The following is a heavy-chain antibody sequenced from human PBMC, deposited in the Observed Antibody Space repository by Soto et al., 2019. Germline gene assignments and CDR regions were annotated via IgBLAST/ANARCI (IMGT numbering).Heavy chain of an antibody. CDR1: GAVVYSGENY. D-gene: IGHD5-18*01. Sequence: LSLTCSVSGAVVYSGENYWSWVRLPPGNGLEWLGYISAIGATAYTPALKRRFTLSLDRPNNQASLTLPSVTGADTAVYFCFRDLAHGYTDNVWGHGTLVTVSS. CDR2: ISAIGAT. CDR3: FRDLAHGYTDNV. V-gene: IGHV4-30-4*08. J-gene: IGHJ3*01.